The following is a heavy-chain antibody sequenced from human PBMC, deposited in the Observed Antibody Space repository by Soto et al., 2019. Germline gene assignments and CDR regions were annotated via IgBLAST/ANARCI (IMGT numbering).Heavy chain of an antibody. V-gene: IGHV3-23*01. CDR2: ISGSGGST. CDR3: GKQRWGPPRDAVDI. J-gene: IGHJ3*02. CDR1: GFTFSSYA. D-gene: IGHD3-16*01. Sequence: EVQLLESGGGLVQPGGSLRLSCAASGFTFSSYAMSWVRQAPGKGLEWVSAISGSGGSTYYADSVKGRFTISRDNSKNTLYLQMNSRSAEDTAVYYCGKQRWGPPRDAVDIGGQGTMVPVSS.